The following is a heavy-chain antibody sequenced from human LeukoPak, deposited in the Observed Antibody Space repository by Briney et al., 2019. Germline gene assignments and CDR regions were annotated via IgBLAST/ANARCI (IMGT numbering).Heavy chain of an antibody. V-gene: IGHV4-59*08. Sequence: SETLSLTCTVSGGSISSYYWSWIRQPPGKGLEWIGYIYYSGNTNYNPSLKSRVTISVDTSKNQFSLKLSSVTAADTAVYYCARGPILAAAGTSWFDPWGQGTLVTVSS. CDR2: IYYSGNT. CDR3: ARGPILAAAGTSWFDP. J-gene: IGHJ5*02. CDR1: GGSISSYY. D-gene: IGHD6-13*01.